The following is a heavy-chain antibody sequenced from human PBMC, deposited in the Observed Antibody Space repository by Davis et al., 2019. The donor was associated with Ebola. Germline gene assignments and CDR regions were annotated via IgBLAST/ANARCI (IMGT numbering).Heavy chain of an antibody. CDR1: GYTFTIYF. J-gene: IGHJ4*02. CDR2: INPSIGNT. CDR3: ASGEFVDF. V-gene: IGHV1-46*01. Sequence: ASVKVSCKASGYTFTIYFIHWIRQAPGQGLEWMGLINPSIGNTSLAQKFQGRVTLTRDTSTSTVHMDLRSLNSEDTAICYCASGEFVDFWGQGTLVTVSS.